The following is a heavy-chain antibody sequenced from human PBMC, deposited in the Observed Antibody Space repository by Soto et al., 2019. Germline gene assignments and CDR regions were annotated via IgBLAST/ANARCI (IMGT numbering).Heavy chain of an antibody. D-gene: IGHD2-15*01. CDR2: IYYTGST. V-gene: IGHV4-61*01. Sequence: QVQLQESGPGLVKPSETLSLTCTVSGGSVSSGSYYWSWIRQPPGKGLEWIGYIYYTGSTNYNPSLMSTATRSVSTSTSQSSFNLSSVTAADTAVYYCAVALHCSGGRCSFDPWGQGPLVTVSS. J-gene: IGHJ5*02. CDR3: AVALHCSGGRCSFDP. CDR1: GGSVSSGSYY.